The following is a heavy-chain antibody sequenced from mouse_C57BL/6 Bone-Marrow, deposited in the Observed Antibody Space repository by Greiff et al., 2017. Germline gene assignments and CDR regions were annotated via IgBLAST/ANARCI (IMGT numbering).Heavy chain of an antibody. CDR3: AGWFPFAY. Sequence: VQLKESGPELVKPGASVKISCKASGYTFTDYYMNWVKQSHGKSLEWIGDINPNNGGTSYNQKFKGKATLTVDKSSSTAYMELRSLTSEDSAVYYCAGWFPFAYWGQGTLVTVSA. CDR1: GYTFTDYY. CDR2: INPNNGGT. D-gene: IGHD2-3*01. J-gene: IGHJ3*01. V-gene: IGHV1-26*01.